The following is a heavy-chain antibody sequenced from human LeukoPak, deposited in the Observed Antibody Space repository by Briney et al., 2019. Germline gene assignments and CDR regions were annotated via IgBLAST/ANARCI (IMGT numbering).Heavy chain of an antibody. CDR3: ARDPGEYCSSTSCYPGGFDY. J-gene: IGHJ4*02. V-gene: IGHV4-39*07. Sequence: SETLSLTCTVSGGSISSSSYYWGGIRQPPGRGLEWIGIIYYSGSTYYNPSLKSRATISVDTSKKQFSLKLSSVTAADTAVYYCARDPGEYCSSTSCYPGGFDYWGQGTLVTVSS. CDR2: IYYSGST. D-gene: IGHD2-2*01. CDR1: GGSISSSSYY.